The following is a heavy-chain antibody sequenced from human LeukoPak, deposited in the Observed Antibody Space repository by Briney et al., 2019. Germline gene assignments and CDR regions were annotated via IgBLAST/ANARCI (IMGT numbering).Heavy chain of an antibody. CDR1: GYTFPSYY. CDR2: INPSGGST. D-gene: IGHD6-19*01. CDR3: ARGGSSGWFF. V-gene: IGHV1-46*01. Sequence: ASVQVSCNASGYTFPSYYMHWVRQAPGQGLEWMGIINPSGGSTSYAQKFQGRVTMTRDTSTSTVYMELSSLRSEDTAVYYCARGGSSGWFFWGQGTLVTVSS. J-gene: IGHJ4*02.